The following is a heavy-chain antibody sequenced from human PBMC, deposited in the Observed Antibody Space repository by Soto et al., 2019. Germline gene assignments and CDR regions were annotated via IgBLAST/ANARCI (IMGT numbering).Heavy chain of an antibody. Sequence: ASVKVSCKASGYTFSNNDISWLRQAPGQGPEWMGWMNPNSANTGYAQKFRGRVTMTRNTSIGTAYMELSSLRSDDTAIYYCARMATSGTLNWFDPWGQGTLVTVSS. D-gene: IGHD1-1*01. J-gene: IGHJ5*02. V-gene: IGHV1-8*01. CDR3: ARMATSGTLNWFDP. CDR1: GYTFSNND. CDR2: MNPNSANT.